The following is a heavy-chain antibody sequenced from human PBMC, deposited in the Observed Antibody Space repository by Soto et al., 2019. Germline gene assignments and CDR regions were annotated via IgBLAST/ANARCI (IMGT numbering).Heavy chain of an antibody. D-gene: IGHD1-26*01. Sequence: SVKVSCKASGGTFSSYAISWVRQAPGQGLEWMGGIIPIFGTANYAQKFQGRVTITADESTSTAYMELSSLRSEDTAVYYCASQMTPNGKFDYWGQGTLVTVSS. V-gene: IGHV1-69*13. CDR2: IIPIFGTA. CDR3: ASQMTPNGKFDY. CDR1: GGTFSSYA. J-gene: IGHJ4*02.